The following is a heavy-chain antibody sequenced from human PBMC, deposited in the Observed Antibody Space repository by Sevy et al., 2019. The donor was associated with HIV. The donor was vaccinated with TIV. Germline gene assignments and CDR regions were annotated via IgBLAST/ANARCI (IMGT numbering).Heavy chain of an antibody. V-gene: IGHV3-30*09. CDR3: ARVGVSYCTDDCYHRFDY. J-gene: IGHJ4*02. D-gene: IGHD2-21*02. CDR1: GFTFSSYA. Sequence: GGSLRLSCSASGFTFSSYALLWVRQAPGKGLEWVSLISYDGRNKYYSDSVKGRFAISRDESKTTLFLQMESLGTEDTAFYYCARVGVSYCTDDCYHRFDYWGRGTLVTVSS. CDR2: ISYDGRNK.